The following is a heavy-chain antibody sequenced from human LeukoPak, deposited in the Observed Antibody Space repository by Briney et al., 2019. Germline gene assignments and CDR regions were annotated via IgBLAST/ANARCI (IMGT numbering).Heavy chain of an antibody. V-gene: IGHV3-23*01. D-gene: IGHD3-10*01. Sequence: GGSLRLSCAASGFTLSTYAMSWVRQTPGKGLEWVAATSSSDAGTYYADSVKGRFTISRDTSKNTLYLQMNGLRAEDTAVYYCARDNYYGSGLFGYWGQGTLVTVSS. CDR3: ARDNYYGSGLFGY. J-gene: IGHJ4*02. CDR2: TSSSDAGT. CDR1: GFTLSTYA.